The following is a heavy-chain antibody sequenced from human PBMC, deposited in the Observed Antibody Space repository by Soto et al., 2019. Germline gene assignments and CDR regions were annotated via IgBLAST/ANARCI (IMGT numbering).Heavy chain of an antibody. CDR1: WFTVSRNG. CDR2: IYSGGST. D-gene: IGHD4-17*01. CDR3: ARHRYGDYLDY. J-gene: IGHJ4*02. Sequence: GGSLRLWCEASWFTVSRNGMSWVRQAPGTGLERVSVIYSGGSTYYADSVKGRFTISRDNSQNTLYLQMKSLRDKDTAVYYCARHRYGDYLDYWGQGALVTVSS. V-gene: IGHV3-53*01.